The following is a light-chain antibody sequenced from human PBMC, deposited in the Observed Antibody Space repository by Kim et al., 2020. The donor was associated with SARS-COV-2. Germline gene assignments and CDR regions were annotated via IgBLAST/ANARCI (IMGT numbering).Light chain of an antibody. CDR1: QIVSNN. J-gene: IGKJ1*01. CDR2: GAS. V-gene: IGKV3-15*01. CDR3: QQYDNWWT. Sequence: AVSAEKIAILSFVASQIVSNNVAWYQQKPGQAPRLLFYGASTRATGTPTRCSGSGSGKEFTLTISSLQSEDFAVYYCQQYDNWWTFGQGTKVDIK.